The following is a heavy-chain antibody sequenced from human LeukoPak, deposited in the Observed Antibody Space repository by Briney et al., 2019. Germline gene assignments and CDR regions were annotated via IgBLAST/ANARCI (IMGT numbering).Heavy chain of an antibody. CDR3: VRDGTGWYYLDY. J-gene: IGHJ4*02. Sequence: SQTLSLTCAISGDSLSSNTVAWAWIRQSPSRGLEWLGRTYYRSKLYNESAPFVRSRLTISPDTSKNLFSLQLNSVTPEDSGVYYCVRDGTGWYYLDYWDQGTLVTVSS. CDR1: GDSLSSNTVA. D-gene: IGHD6-19*01. V-gene: IGHV6-1*01. CDR2: TYYRSKLYN.